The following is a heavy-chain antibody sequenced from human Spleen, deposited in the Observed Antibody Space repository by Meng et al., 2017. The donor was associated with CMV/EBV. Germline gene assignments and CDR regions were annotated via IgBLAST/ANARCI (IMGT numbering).Heavy chain of an antibody. V-gene: IGHV1-2*02. Sequence: ASVKVSCKASGYTFTGYYMHWVRQAPGQGLEWMGWINPNSGGTNYAQKFQGRVTITADKSTSTAYMELSSLRSEDTAVYYCARRYYGSGSYYDNNWFDPWGQGTLVTVSS. CDR1: GYTFTGYY. CDR2: INPNSGGT. CDR3: ARRYYGSGSYYDNNWFDP. J-gene: IGHJ5*02. D-gene: IGHD3-10*01.